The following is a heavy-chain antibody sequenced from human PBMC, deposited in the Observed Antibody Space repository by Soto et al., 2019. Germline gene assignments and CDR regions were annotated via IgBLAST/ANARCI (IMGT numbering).Heavy chain of an antibody. CDR3: ARDFRTYSHGLDY. Sequence: ASVKVSCKASGYPFTGPYIYWVRQAPGQGLEWMGWINPSSGGTEFAEKFQGRVTVTRDTSIRTVFLELNSLTSDDTGVYFCARDFRTYSHGLDYWGQGTPVTVSS. D-gene: IGHD5-18*01. CDR2: INPSSGGT. J-gene: IGHJ4*02. V-gene: IGHV1-2*02. CDR1: GYPFTGPY.